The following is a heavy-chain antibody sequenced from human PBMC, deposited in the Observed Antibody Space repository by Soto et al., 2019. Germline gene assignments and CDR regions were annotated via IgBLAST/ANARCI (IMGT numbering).Heavy chain of an antibody. D-gene: IGHD5-12*01. J-gene: IGHJ4*02. CDR2: IDPKSGGT. Sequence: QLVQSGAEVKKPGASVKVSCKTSGPTFIAYYIHWVRQDPGQGLEWMGWIDPKSGGTTYEQKFLGRVTMTRDTSINTAYMELNTLTSDDTALYYCARISVDVPEWGQGTLITVSS. CDR3: ARISVDVPE. CDR1: GPTFIAYY. V-gene: IGHV1-2*02.